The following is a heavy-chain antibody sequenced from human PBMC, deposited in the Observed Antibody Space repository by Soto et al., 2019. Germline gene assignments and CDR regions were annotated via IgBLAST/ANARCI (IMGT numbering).Heavy chain of an antibody. J-gene: IGHJ6*02. CDR1: GGTFSSYA. Sequence: QVQLVQSGAEVKKPGSSVKVSCKASGGTFSSYAISWVRQAPGQGLEWMGGIIPIVGTANYAQKFQGRVTITADESTSTAYMELSSLRSEDTAVYYCARAYIPGIAAAPPGEYYYYYGMDVWGQGTTVTVSS. V-gene: IGHV1-69*01. D-gene: IGHD6-13*01. CDR2: IIPIVGTA. CDR3: ARAYIPGIAAAPPGEYYYYYGMDV.